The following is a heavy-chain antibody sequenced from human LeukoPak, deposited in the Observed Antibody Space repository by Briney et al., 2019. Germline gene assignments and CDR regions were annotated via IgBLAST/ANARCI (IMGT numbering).Heavy chain of an antibody. CDR2: IVVGSGNT. V-gene: IGHV1-58*01. CDR3: AAVRAGWFDP. CDR1: GFTFTSSA. Sequence: GTSVKVSCRASGFTFTSSALQWVRQARGQRLEWIGWIVVGSGNTNYAQKFQERVTITRDMSTSKAYMELSSLRSEDTAVYYCAAVRAGWFDPWGQGTMVTVSS. J-gene: IGHJ5*02.